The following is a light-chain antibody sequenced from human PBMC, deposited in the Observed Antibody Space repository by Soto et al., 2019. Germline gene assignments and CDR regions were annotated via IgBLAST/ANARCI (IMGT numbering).Light chain of an antibody. Sequence: DIQMTQSPSSLSASVGDRVTITCRATQDINDYLVWFQQKPGKAPKSLTYTASNLQGGVRAYFSASGSGTDFTLTISSLQPEDFATYYCQQYKSYPWTFGQGTKVEIK. V-gene: IGKV1-16*02. CDR3: QQYKSYPWT. J-gene: IGKJ1*01. CDR1: QDINDY. CDR2: TAS.